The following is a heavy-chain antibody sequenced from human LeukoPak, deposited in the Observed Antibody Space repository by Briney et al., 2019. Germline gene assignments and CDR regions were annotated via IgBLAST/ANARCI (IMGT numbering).Heavy chain of an antibody. J-gene: IGHJ2*01. D-gene: IGHD5-12*01. CDR3: ARRGAYSGNDLAWYFDL. CDR2: IYYSGST. V-gene: IGHV4-59*08. Sequence: SETLSLTCTVSGGFISSYYWSWIRQPPGKGLEWIGYIYYSGSTSYNPSLKSRVTMSADTSKNQFSLRLSSVTAADPAVYYCARRGAYSGNDLAWYFDLWGRGTLVTVSS. CDR1: GGFISSYY.